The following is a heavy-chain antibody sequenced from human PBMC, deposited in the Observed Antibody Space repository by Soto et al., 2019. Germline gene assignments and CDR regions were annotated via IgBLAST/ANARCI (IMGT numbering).Heavy chain of an antibody. CDR3: ARDEGSMVRGVQWFDS. D-gene: IGHD3-10*01. J-gene: IGHJ5*01. Sequence: QVQLVQSGFEVKKPGASVKASCQASGYSFIGYYIHWVRQAPGQGLEWMGWLNPRRGDGNYARKFQGRVTMTGDTSTKTVHMELSSLTHDDTAIYYCARDEGSMVRGVQWFDSWGQGTPVTVSS. CDR2: LNPRRGDG. CDR1: GYSFIGYY. V-gene: IGHV1-2*02.